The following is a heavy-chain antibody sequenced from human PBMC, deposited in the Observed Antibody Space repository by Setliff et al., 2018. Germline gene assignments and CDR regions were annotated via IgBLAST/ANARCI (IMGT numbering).Heavy chain of an antibody. V-gene: IGHV5-51*01. Sequence: GESLKISCKASEYTFTNYWIGWVRQMPGKGLEWMGVVYCGDSDTRYSPSFQGQVTMSADKTIRSDYLQWRTLKASDTAMYHCARLGYSDAFDIWGQGTMVTVSS. CDR1: EYTFTNYW. CDR3: ARLGYSDAFDI. J-gene: IGHJ3*02. CDR2: VYCGDSDT. D-gene: IGHD5-18*01.